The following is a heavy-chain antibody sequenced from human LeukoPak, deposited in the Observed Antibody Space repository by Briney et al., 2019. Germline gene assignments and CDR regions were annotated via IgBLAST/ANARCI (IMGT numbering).Heavy chain of an antibody. CDR3: ARGEYPDY. D-gene: IGHD2-2*01. CDR2: IYHSGST. CDR1: DYSISSGYY. J-gene: IGHJ4*02. V-gene: IGHV4-38-2*02. Sequence: SETLSLTCTVSDYSISSGYYWGWIRQPPGKGLEWIGSIYHSGSTYYNPSLKSRVTISVDTSKNQFSLKLSSVTAADTAVYYCARGEYPDYWGQGTLVTVSS.